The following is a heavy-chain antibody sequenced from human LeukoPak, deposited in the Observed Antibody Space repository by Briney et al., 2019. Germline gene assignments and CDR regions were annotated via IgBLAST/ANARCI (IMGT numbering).Heavy chain of an antibody. J-gene: IGHJ4*02. Sequence: ASVKVSCKASGYTFTSYYMHWVRQAPGQGLEWMGIINPSGGSTSYAQKFQGRVTMTTDTSTSTAYMELRSLRSDDTAVYYCARDHLAAAAGTPFDYWGQGTLVTVSS. V-gene: IGHV1-46*01. D-gene: IGHD6-13*01. CDR3: ARDHLAAAAGTPFDY. CDR2: INPSGGST. CDR1: GYTFTSYY.